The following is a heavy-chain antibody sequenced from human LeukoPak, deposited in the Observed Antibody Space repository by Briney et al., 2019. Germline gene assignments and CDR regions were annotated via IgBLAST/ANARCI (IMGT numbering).Heavy chain of an antibody. V-gene: IGHV4-4*07. CDR1: GDSISNYY. CDR2: IYASGSS. J-gene: IGHJ6*03. CDR3: ARCLNTYYYDNSGYSPEHYYMDV. Sequence: SESLSLTCTVSGDSISNYYWSWVRQPAGKGLEWIGRIYASGSSNYNPSLKSRITMSVDTSKNQFSLKLSSVTAADTAVYYCARCLNTYYYDNSGYSPEHYYMDVWGKGTTVIVSS. D-gene: IGHD3-22*01.